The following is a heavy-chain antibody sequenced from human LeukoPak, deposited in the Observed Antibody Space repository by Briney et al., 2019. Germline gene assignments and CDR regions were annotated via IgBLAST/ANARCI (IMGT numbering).Heavy chain of an antibody. CDR1: GYTFTSHA. CDR2: INTGNSNT. CDR3: GRDRNTIEVAGRGILDF. V-gene: IGHV1-3*04. Sequence: GASVKVSFKASGYTFTSHAIHWVRQAPGQRLEWMGWINTGNSNTKYSQKFQGRLNITRDVSASTVYLDLSGLKSEDTAVYYCGRDRNTIEVAGRGILDFWGQGALVTVSS. D-gene: IGHD6-19*01. J-gene: IGHJ4*02.